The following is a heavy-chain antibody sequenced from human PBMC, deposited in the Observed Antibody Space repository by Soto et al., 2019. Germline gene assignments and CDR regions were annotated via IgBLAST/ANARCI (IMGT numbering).Heavy chain of an antibody. CDR3: ARHGKLLYSGYDSVHYGMDV. CDR1: GGSICSSSYY. D-gene: IGHD5-12*01. CDR2: IYYSGST. V-gene: IGHV4-39*01. Sequence: PSETLSLTCTVSGGSICSSSYYWGWIRQPPGKGLEWIGSIYYSGSTYYNPSLKSRVTISVDTSKNQFSLKLSSVTAADTAVYYCARHGKLLYSGYDSVHYGMDVWGQGTTVTVSS. J-gene: IGHJ6*02.